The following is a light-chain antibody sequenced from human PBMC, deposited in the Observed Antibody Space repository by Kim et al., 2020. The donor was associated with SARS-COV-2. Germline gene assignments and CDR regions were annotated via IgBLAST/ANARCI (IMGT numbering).Light chain of an antibody. V-gene: IGKV3-11*01. CDR3: QQRGS. Sequence: TLSLSPGERATRSCRASQGVSNYLAWYQQNPGQAPRLLIYEASKRAAGIPARFSGSGSGTDFTLTISRLEPGDSAVYYCQQRGSFGQGTRLEIK. J-gene: IGKJ5*01. CDR2: EAS. CDR1: QGVSNY.